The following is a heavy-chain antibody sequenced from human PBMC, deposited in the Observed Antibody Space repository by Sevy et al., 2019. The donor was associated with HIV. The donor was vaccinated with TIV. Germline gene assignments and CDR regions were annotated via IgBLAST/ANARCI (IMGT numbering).Heavy chain of an antibody. J-gene: IGHJ4*02. CDR2: INAYNGNT. CDR3: ARDSTVTYYDFWSGYYLNDY. CDR1: GYTFTSYG. V-gene: IGHV1-18*01. D-gene: IGHD3-3*01. Sequence: ASVKVSCKASGYTFTSYGISWVRQAPGQGLEWMGWINAYNGNTNYAQKLQGRVTMTTDTYTSTAYMEVRGLRSDDTAVYYCARDSTVTYYDFWSGYYLNDYWGQGTLVTVSS.